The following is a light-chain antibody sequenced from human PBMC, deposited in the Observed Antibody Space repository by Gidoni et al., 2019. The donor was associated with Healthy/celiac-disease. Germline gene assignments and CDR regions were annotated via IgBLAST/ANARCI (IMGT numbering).Light chain of an antibody. J-gene: IGKJ1*01. CDR1: QSVSSSY. CDR2: GAS. Sequence: PGESATLSCRASQSVSSSYLAWYQQKPGQDPRLLIYGASSRATGIPDRFSGSGSGTDFTLTISRLEPEDFAVYYCQQYGSAPWTFXXXTKVEIK. V-gene: IGKV3-20*01. CDR3: QQYGSAPWT.